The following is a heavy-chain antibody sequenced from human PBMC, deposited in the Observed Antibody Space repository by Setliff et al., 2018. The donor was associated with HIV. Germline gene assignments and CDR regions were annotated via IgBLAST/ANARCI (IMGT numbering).Heavy chain of an antibody. D-gene: IGHD2-15*01. Sequence: RASVKVSCKASGGIGTYAISWVRQAPGQGLEWMGGSIPNYSVETQKFRDRVSIYVDQSRRTAYMELRNLRFDDTALYFCARGGRWWGPNNPSPHFYHMDLWGSVTSVTVSS. CDR1: GGIGTYA. V-gene: IGHV1-69*10. CDR2: SIPNYSVE. CDR3: ARGGRWWGPNNPSPHFYHMDL. J-gene: IGHJ6*04.